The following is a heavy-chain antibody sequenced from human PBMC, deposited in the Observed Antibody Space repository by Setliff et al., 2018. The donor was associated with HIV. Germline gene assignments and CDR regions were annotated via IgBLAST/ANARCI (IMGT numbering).Heavy chain of an antibody. D-gene: IGHD3-3*01. CDR1: GYTFTSYY. V-gene: IGHV1-46*01. CDR2: INPSGGST. Sequence: GASVKVSCKASGYTFTSYYMHWVRQAPGQGLEWMGIINPSGGSTSYAQKFQGRVTMTRDTSTSTVYMELSSLRSEDTAVYYCARDTYYNFWSGLEDYCYYMDVWGKGTTVTVSS. CDR3: ARDTYYNFWSGLEDYCYYMDV. J-gene: IGHJ6*03.